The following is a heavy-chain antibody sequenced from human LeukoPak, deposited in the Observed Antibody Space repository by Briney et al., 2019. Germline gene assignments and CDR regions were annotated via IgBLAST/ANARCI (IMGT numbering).Heavy chain of an antibody. CDR2: INHSGST. D-gene: IGHD6-13*01. CDR3: ARGRGWQQLVRTGYDWVKLAYHFDY. J-gene: IGHJ4*02. Sequence: PSETLSLTCAVYGGSFSGYYWSWIRQPPGKGLEWIGEINHSGSTNYNPSLKSRVTISVDTSKNQFSLKLSSVTAADTAVYYCARGRGWQQLVRTGYDWVKLAYHFDYWGQGTLVTVSS. CDR1: GGSFSGYY. V-gene: IGHV4-34*01.